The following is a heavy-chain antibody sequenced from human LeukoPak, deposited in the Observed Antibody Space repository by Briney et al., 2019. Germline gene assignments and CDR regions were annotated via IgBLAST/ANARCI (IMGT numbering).Heavy chain of an antibody. CDR2: IKQDGSEK. D-gene: IGHD3-3*01. J-gene: IGHJ4*02. Sequence: GESLKISCAASGFTFSSYWMSWVRQAPGKGLEWVANIKQDGSEKYYVDSVKGRFTISRDNAKNSLYLQMNSLRAEDTAVYYCAGLRYYDFWSGYYWGQGTLVTVSS. CDR1: GFTFSSYW. V-gene: IGHV3-7*01. CDR3: AGLRYYDFWSGYY.